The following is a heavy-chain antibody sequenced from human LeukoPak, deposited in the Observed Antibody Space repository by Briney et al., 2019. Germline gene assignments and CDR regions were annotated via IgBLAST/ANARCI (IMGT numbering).Heavy chain of an antibody. CDR3: ARVSRYYYDSSGSGIG. CDR1: GYTFTSHG. V-gene: IGHV1-18*01. D-gene: IGHD3-22*01. Sequence: ASVKVSCKASGYTFTSHGISWVRQAPGQGLEWMGWISAYNGNTNYAQKLQGRVTMTTDTSTSTAYMELRSLRSDDTAVYYCARVSRYYYDSSGSGIGWGQGTMVTVSS. J-gene: IGHJ3*01. CDR2: ISAYNGNT.